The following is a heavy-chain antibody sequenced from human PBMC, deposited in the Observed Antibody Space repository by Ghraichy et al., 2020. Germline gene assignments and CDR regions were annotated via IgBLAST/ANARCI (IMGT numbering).Heavy chain of an antibody. Sequence: GGSLRLSCAASGFTFSDYYMTWIRQAPGKGLEWVSYISSTTNYAKYADSVKGRFTISRDNAKNSLYLQMNSLKAEDTAVYYCARDCGSTSCYDEVANYYYYYGMDVWGQGTTVTVSS. CDR2: ISSTTNYA. CDR1: GFTFSDYY. D-gene: IGHD2-2*01. CDR3: ARDCGSTSCYDEVANYYYYYGMDV. J-gene: IGHJ6*02. V-gene: IGHV3-11*06.